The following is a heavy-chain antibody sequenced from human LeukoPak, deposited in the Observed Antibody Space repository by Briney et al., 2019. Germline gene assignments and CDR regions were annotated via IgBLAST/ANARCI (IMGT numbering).Heavy chain of an antibody. CDR1: GFTFNTYW. D-gene: IGHD5-12*01. CDR3: ARALGYSGYDWFDY. V-gene: IGHV3-7*01. J-gene: IGHJ4*02. Sequence: GGSLRLSCAASGFTFNTYWMSWVRQASGKGLEWVANIKEDGSEKYYVDSVKGRFTISRDNAKKSLFLQMNSLRAEDTAVYYCARALGYSGYDWFDYWGQGTLVTVSS. CDR2: IKEDGSEK.